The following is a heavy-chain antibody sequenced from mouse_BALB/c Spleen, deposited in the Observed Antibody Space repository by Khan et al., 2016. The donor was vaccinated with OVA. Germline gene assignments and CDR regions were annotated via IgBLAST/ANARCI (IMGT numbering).Heavy chain of an antibody. CDR1: GYTFTNYG. J-gene: IGHJ4*01. V-gene: IGHV9-3-1*01. D-gene: IGHD1-1*02. CDR2: INTYTGEP. CDR3: ARVGYNGTMDY. Sequence: QVQLKQSGPELKKPGETVKISCKASGYTFTNYGMNWVKQAPGKGLKWMGWINTYTGEPTYADDFKGRFAFSLATSASTAYLQINSLKNEDTATYYGARVGYNGTMDYWGQGASVTVSS.